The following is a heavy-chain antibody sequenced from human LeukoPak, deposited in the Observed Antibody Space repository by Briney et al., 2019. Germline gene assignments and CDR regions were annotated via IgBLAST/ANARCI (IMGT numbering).Heavy chain of an antibody. D-gene: IGHD3-22*01. CDR3: ARPYYESSGLYVDAFDI. CDR2: INPNSGGT. Sequence: ASVKVSCKASGYTLTAYYLHWVRQAPGQGLEWMGRINPNSGGTTYAQKFQGRVTMTRDTSIGTAYMELSSLSSDDTAVYYCARPYYESSGLYVDAFDIWGQGTMVTVSS. V-gene: IGHV1-2*06. J-gene: IGHJ3*02. CDR1: GYTLTAYY.